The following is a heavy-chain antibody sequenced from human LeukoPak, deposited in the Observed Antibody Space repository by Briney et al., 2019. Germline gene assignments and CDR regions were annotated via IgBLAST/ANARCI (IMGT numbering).Heavy chain of an antibody. CDR1: GFTFSSYA. D-gene: IGHD6-19*01. J-gene: IGHJ5*02. CDR2: INNRGGST. V-gene: IGHV3-23*01. Sequence: GGSLRLSCAASGFTFSSYAMTWVRQAPGKGLEWVSGINNRGGSTYSSDSVKGRFTISRDNSKNTLSLQMNSLRADDTAVYYCAKAADSSGWYWFDPWGRGTLVTVSS. CDR3: AKAADSSGWYWFDP.